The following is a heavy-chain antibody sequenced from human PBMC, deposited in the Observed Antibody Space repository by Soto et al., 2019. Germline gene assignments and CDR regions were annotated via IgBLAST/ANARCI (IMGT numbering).Heavy chain of an antibody. CDR1: GFTFSSYA. D-gene: IGHD3-3*01. V-gene: IGHV3-23*01. CDR2: ISGSGGST. CDR3: AKRMRFLEWPPRYYYYYYMDV. Sequence: GGSLRLSCAASGFTFSSYAMSWVRQAPGKGLEWVSAISGSGGSTYYADSVKGRFTISRDNSKNTLYLQMNSLRAEDTAVYYWAKRMRFLEWPPRYYYYYYMDVWGKGTTVTVSS. J-gene: IGHJ6*03.